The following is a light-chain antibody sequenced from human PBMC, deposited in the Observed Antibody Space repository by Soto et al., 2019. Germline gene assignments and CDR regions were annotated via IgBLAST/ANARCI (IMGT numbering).Light chain of an antibody. Sequence: QSALTQPASVSGSPGQSITISCTGTSSDVGGYNYVSWYQQHPGKAPKLMIYDVSNRPSGVSNRFSGSKSGNTASLTISGLQAEDEADYYCSSYTRSSTHVFGGGTKLTVL. V-gene: IGLV2-14*01. CDR1: SSDVGGYNY. CDR3: SSYTRSSTHV. CDR2: DVS. J-gene: IGLJ2*01.